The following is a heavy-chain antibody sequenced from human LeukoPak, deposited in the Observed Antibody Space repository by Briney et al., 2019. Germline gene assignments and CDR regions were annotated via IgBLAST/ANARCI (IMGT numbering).Heavy chain of an antibody. D-gene: IGHD3-22*01. CDR2: INHSGST. CDR1: GGSFSGYY. V-gene: IGHV4-34*01. Sequence: SETLSLTCAVYGGSFSGYYWSWIRQPPGKGLEWIGEINHSGSTNYNPSLKSRVTISVDTSKNQFSLELSSVTAADTAVYYCARAMIVVVYDYWGQGTLVTVSS. CDR3: ARAMIVVVYDY. J-gene: IGHJ4*02.